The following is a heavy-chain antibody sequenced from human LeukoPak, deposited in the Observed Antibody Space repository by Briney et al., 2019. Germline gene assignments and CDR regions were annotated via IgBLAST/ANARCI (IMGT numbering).Heavy chain of an antibody. Sequence: GGSLRLSCAASGFTFDDYAMHWVRQAPGKGLEWVSLISGDGGSTYYADSVKGRFTISRDTSTNSLSLQMNSLRTEDTALYYCATERSRNFEHWGQGTLVTVSS. CDR2: ISGDGGST. V-gene: IGHV3-43*02. D-gene: IGHD1-14*01. J-gene: IGHJ4*02. CDR1: GFTFDDYA. CDR3: ATERSRNFEH.